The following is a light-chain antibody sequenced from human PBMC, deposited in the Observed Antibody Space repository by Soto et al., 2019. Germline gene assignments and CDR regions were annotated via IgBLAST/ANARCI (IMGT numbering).Light chain of an antibody. CDR1: SSDVGNYNL. CDR2: EGS. V-gene: IGLV2-23*01. CDR3: CSYASSSTYV. J-gene: IGLJ1*01. Sequence: QSALTQPASVSGSPGQSITISCTGTSSDVGNYNLVSWYQHDPGKAPKLLIYEGSKRPSGVSDRFSGSKSGNTASLTISGPQAEDEADYYCCSYASSSTYVFGTGTKLTVL.